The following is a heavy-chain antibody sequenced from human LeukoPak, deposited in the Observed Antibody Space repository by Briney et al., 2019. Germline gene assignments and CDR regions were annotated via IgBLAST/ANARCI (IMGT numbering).Heavy chain of an antibody. V-gene: IGHV4-4*07. D-gene: IGHD5-12*01. CDR3: ARGSGYNDNWFDP. CDR1: GDSISAYY. Sequence: SETLSLTCTVSGDSISAYYWSWIRQPAGKGLEWIGRVYTSGSTNYNPPLKSRVTMSVDTSKNQFSLKLTSVTAADTAVYYCARGSGYNDNWFDPWGQGTLVTVSS. J-gene: IGHJ5*02. CDR2: VYTSGST.